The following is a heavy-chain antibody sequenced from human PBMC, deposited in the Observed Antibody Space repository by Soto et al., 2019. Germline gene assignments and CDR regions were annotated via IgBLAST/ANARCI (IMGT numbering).Heavy chain of an antibody. J-gene: IGHJ3*01. Sequence: PGLALNISCQGSGYSLTTVWVHWVREMHGKGLEWMGRIDPGDSVTAYNPSFQGHVTMSADKSINTACLQWSSLKASDTAMYCCAAGGDASGHHACGGWGLVTMVTVSS. CDR2: IDPGDSVT. D-gene: IGHD3-16*01. CDR3: AAGGDASGHHACGG. V-gene: IGHV5-10-1*01. CDR1: GYSLTTVW.